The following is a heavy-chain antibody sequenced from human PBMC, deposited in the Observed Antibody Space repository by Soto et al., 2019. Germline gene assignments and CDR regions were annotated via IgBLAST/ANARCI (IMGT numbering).Heavy chain of an antibody. D-gene: IGHD2-21*02. V-gene: IGHV1-46*01. J-gene: IGHJ3*02. CDR3: ARGWLEYGGGDCVGEAFDI. CDR1: GYTFTSYY. CDR2: INPSGGST. Sequence: ASVKVSCKASGYTFTSYYMHWVRQAPGQGLEWMGIINPSGGSTSYAQKFQGRVTMTRDTSTSTVYMELSSLRSEDTAVYYCARGWLEYGGGDCVGEAFDIWGKGKMVTVSS.